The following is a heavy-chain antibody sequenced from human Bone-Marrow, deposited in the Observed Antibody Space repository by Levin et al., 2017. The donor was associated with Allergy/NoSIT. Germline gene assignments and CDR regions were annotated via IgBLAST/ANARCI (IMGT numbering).Heavy chain of an antibody. J-gene: IGHJ4*02. CDR3: ARVKGSYSIDY. CDR1: GFTFSDYY. Sequence: GESLKISCAASGFTFSDYYMSWMRQAPGKGLEWVSYISNSADTINYADSVKGRFTISRDNAKNSLSLQMNSLRAEDTAVYYCARVKGSYSIDYWGQGTLVTVSS. D-gene: IGHD3-10*01. V-gene: IGHV3-11*01. CDR2: ISNSADTI.